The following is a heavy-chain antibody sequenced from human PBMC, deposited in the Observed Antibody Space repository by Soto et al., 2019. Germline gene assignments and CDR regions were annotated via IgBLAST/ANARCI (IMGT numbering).Heavy chain of an antibody. CDR1: GDSVSSPYY. V-gene: IGHV4-4*02. CDR2: VFHTGTT. Sequence: QVQLQESGPGLVKPSGTLSLTCAVSGDSVSSPYYWCWVRQPPGKGLEWIGEVFHTGTTSYNPSLRGRVTISMDKSMNPFSLDLSSVTGADTAVYYCARSAGWYAIHAWGPGTLVIVSS. J-gene: IGHJ5*02. CDR3: ARSAGWYAIHA. D-gene: IGHD6-19*01.